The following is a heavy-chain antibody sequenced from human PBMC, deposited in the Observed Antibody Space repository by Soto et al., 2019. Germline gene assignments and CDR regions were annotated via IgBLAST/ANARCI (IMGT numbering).Heavy chain of an antibody. CDR1: GYSFTRYY. Sequence: QVQLVQSGAEVKKPGASVKVSCKASGYSFTRYYINWVRQAPGQGLEWMGWISAYNGNTHYEEKLQGRVTLTTDTSTSTAYMELRSLRSDDTAVYFWAGGGQWDFLSDYWGQGTLVTVSS. CDR3: AGGGQWDFLSDY. D-gene: IGHD1-26*01. V-gene: IGHV1-18*01. J-gene: IGHJ4*02. CDR2: ISAYNGNT.